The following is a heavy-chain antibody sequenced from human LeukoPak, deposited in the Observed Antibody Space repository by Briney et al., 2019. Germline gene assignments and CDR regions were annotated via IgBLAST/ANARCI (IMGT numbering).Heavy chain of an antibody. CDR3: AREGCSGGSCYQIFDY. V-gene: IGHV3-48*02. D-gene: IGHD2-15*01. J-gene: IGHJ4*02. Sequence: GGSLRLSCAASGFTFSSYSMNWVRQAPGKGLEWVSYISSSSSTIYYADSVKDRFTISRDNAKNSLYLQMNSLRDEDTAVYYCAREGCSGGSCYQIFDYWGQGTLVTVPS. CDR1: GFTFSSYS. CDR2: ISSSSSTI.